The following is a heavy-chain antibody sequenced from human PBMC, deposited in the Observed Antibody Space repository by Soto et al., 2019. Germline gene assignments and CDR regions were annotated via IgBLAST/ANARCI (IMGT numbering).Heavy chain of an antibody. V-gene: IGHV4-39*01. D-gene: IGHD1-26*01. CDR3: AKDMGATRGTYYYYYGMDV. CDR1: GGSISSSSYY. J-gene: IGHJ6*02. Sequence: TSETLSLTCTVSGGSISSSSYYWGWIRQPPGKGLEWVGSIYYSGSTYYNPSLKSRVTISADTSKNQFSLKLSSVTAADTAVYYCAKDMGATRGTYYYYYGMDVWGQGTTVTVS. CDR2: IYYSGST.